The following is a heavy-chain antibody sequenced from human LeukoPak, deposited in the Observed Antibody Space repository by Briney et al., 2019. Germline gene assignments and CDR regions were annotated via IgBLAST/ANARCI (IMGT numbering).Heavy chain of an antibody. CDR3: ARSGYSSSWYGELTYYFDY. Sequence: GGSLRLSCAASGFTFGSYSMNWVRQAPGKGLEWVSSISSSSSYIYYADSVKGRFTISRDNAKNSLYLQMNSLRAEDTAVYYCARSGYSSSWYGELTYYFDYWGQGTLVTVSS. CDR1: GFTFGSYS. J-gene: IGHJ4*02. CDR2: ISSSSSYI. D-gene: IGHD6-13*01. V-gene: IGHV3-21*01.